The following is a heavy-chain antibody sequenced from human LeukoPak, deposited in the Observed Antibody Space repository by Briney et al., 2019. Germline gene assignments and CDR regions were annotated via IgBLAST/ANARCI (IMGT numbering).Heavy chain of an antibody. CDR2: INHSGST. Sequence: SETLSLTCAVSGGSISSGGYSWSWIRQPPGKGLEWIGEINHSGSTNYNPSLKSRVTISVDTSKNQFSLKLSSVTAADTAVYYCARGSGSGYSYGYGYWGREPWSPSPQ. D-gene: IGHD5-18*01. CDR3: ARGSGSGYSYGYGY. J-gene: IGHJ4*02. CDR1: GGSISSGGYS. V-gene: IGHV4-30-2*01.